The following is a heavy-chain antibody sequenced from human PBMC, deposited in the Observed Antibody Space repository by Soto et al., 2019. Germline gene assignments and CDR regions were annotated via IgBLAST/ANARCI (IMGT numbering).Heavy chain of an antibody. J-gene: IGHJ6*02. CDR3: ARHPSGSIAGTYYGMDV. CDR1: GFTVSSTY. Sequence: QLGGPLRLSCAASGFTVSSTYMSWVRQAPGKGLDWVSVIYSGGSTFYADSVKGRFTISRDNSKNTLYLQMNSLGAEDTAVYYCARHPSGSIAGTYYGMDVWGQGTTVTVSS. CDR2: IYSGGST. D-gene: IGHD3-10*01. V-gene: IGHV3-53*01.